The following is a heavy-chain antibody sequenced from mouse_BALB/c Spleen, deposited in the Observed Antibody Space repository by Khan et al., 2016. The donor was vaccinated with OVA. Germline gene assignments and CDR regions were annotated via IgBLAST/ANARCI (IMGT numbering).Heavy chain of an antibody. V-gene: IGHV1S22*01. CDR3: RRGGDYGDY. J-gene: IGHJ2*02. CDR1: GYTFTSYW. Sequence: LQQPGSELVRPGASVKLSCKASGYTFTSYWMHWVKQRPGQGLEWIGNIYPGRGSTNYDEKFKSKATLTVDKASSTAYMRRSSLTAEDAEVDGRRRGGDYGDYWGQGTSLTGSA. CDR2: IYPGRGST.